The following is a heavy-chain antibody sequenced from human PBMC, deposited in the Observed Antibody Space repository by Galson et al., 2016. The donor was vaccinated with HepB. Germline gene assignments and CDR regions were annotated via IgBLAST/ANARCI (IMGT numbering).Heavy chain of an antibody. CDR1: GFTFSNNW. Sequence: SLRLSCAASGFTFSNNWMTWVRQVPGRGLEWVANIKTEGTDRHYVDSVKGRFTISRDNTKNSLYLQMDNLRAEDTAVYYCVRPNYYDSGSYSAWGQGTLVTVSS. V-gene: IGHV3-7*01. CDR2: IKTEGTDR. CDR3: VRPNYYDSGSYSA. J-gene: IGHJ5*02. D-gene: IGHD3-10*01.